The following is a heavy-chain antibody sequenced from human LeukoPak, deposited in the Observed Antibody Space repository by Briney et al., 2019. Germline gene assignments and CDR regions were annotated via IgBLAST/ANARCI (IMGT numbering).Heavy chain of an antibody. V-gene: IGHV3-33*01. CDR2: IWYDGSNK. Sequence: PGGSLRLSCAASGFTFSSYGMHWVRQAPGKGLEWVAVIWYDGSNKYYADSVKGRFTISRDNSKNTLYLQMNSLRAEDTAVYYCARDQGDYYGSGSSDAFDIWGQGTMVTVSS. CDR1: GFTFSSYG. J-gene: IGHJ3*02. CDR3: ARDQGDYYGSGSSDAFDI. D-gene: IGHD3-10*01.